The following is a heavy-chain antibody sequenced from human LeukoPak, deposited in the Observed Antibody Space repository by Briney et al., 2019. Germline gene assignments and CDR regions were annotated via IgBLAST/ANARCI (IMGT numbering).Heavy chain of an antibody. CDR2: IKSKTEGGKT. Sequence: PGGSLRLSCAASGFTFNNSRMNWVRQAPGKGLEWVARIKSKTEGGKTDYAEPVQGRFSISRDDSKTTLYLQMKRMKPEDTDVYYCTYQQLIPMTVVVISAFDIWGGGRMVSVCS. CDR1: GFTFNNSR. V-gene: IGHV3-15*01. D-gene: IGHD3-22*01. J-gene: IGHJ3*02. CDR3: TYQQLIPMTVVVISAFDI.